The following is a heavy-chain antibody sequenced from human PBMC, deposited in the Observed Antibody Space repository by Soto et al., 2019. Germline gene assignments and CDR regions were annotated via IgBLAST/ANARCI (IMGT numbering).Heavy chain of an antibody. CDR3: ARDSGRYNGIDP. D-gene: IGHD3-10*01. Sequence: PSATLSLTCPVSGGSISSYYWSWSRQPPGKGLEWIGYIYYSGGTNYNPSLKSRVTISVDTSKNQFSLKLSSVTAADKVVYYCARDSGRYNGIDPWGQGPLGTVS. V-gene: IGHV4-59*01. CDR2: IYYSGGT. CDR1: GGSISSYY. J-gene: IGHJ5*02.